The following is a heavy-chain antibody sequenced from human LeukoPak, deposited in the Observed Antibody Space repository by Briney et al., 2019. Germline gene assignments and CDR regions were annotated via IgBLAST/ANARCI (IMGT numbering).Heavy chain of an antibody. V-gene: IGHV3-30*18. D-gene: IGHD1-26*01. J-gene: IGHJ6*02. CDR2: ISYDGGNK. CDR1: GLTFSSFA. Sequence: GGSLRLSCAASGLTFSSFAMHWVRQAPGKGLEWLTVISYDGGNKHYADSVKGRFTISRDNSKNTLYLQMNSLRAEDTAVYYCAKDRPLSGTYSCCYYYGMDVWGQGTTVTVSS. CDR3: AKDRPLSGTYSCCYYYGMDV.